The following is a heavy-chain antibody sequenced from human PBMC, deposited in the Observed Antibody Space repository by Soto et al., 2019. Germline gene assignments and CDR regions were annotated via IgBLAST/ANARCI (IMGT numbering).Heavy chain of an antibody. J-gene: IGHJ3*02. CDR1: GYPVTAYY. D-gene: IGHD3-3*01. CDR3: ARGGGVGVAGSAAFDM. Sequence: QLHLVQSGAVVKKPGASVTVSCSASGYPVTAYYMHWVRQAPGRGLEWMGGINPATGAAKYTQTFQGRVTQTRDTATSTGFRELSGLTSEDTAGFYGARGGGVGVAGSAAFDMWGQGTLVTVSS. CDR2: INPATGAA. V-gene: IGHV1-2*02.